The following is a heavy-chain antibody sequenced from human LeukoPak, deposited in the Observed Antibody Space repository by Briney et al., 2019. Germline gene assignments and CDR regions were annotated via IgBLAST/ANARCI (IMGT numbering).Heavy chain of an antibody. D-gene: IGHD5-18*01. Sequence: ASVKVSCKASGYTFTSYGISWVRQAPGQGLERMGWISAYNGNTNYAQKLQGRVTMTTDTSTSTAYMELRSLRSDDTAVYYCARGTATWIQLRLLSFDYWGQGTLVTVSS. V-gene: IGHV1-18*01. CDR2: ISAYNGNT. J-gene: IGHJ4*02. CDR3: ARGTATWIQLRLLSFDY. CDR1: GYTFTSYG.